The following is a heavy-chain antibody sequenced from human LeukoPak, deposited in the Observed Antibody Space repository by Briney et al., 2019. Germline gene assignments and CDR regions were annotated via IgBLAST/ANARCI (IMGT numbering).Heavy chain of an antibody. J-gene: IGHJ4*02. CDR2: ICYSGST. V-gene: IGHV4-59*01. CDR1: GGSISSYY. CDR3: ARGVHRHSSSWYSAFFDY. Sequence: PSETLSLTCTVSGGSISSYYWSWIRQPPGKGLEWIGYICYSGSTNYNPSLKSRVTISVDTSKNQFSLKLSSVTAADTAVYYCARGVHRHSSSWYSAFFDYWGQGTLVTVSS. D-gene: IGHD6-13*01.